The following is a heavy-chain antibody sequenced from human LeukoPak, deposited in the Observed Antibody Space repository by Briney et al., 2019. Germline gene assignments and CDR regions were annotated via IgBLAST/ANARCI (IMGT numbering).Heavy chain of an antibody. CDR1: GYTFTSYG. CDR2: ISPYNGNT. Sequence: ASVKVSCKASGYTFTSYGISWVRQAPGQGLEWMGWISPYNGNTNSAQKLQGRVTMTTDTSTSTAYVELRSLRSDDTAVYYCARTYSGYDYWGQGTLVTVSS. D-gene: IGHD5-12*01. V-gene: IGHV1-18*04. CDR3: ARTYSGYDY. J-gene: IGHJ4*02.